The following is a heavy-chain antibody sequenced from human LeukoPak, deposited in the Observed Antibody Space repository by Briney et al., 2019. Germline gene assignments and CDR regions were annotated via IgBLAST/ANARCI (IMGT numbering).Heavy chain of an antibody. D-gene: IGHD3-16*01. J-gene: IGHJ3*02. CDR1: GFTFSSYS. CDR2: ISSSSSYI. Sequence: GGSLRLSCAASGFTFSSYSMNWVRQAPGKGLEWVSSISSSSSYIYYADSVKGRFTISRDNAKNSLYLQMNSLRAEDTAVYYWAGTFDPLIGLSLGAFDIWGQGTMVTVSS. V-gene: IGHV3-21*01. CDR3: AGTFDPLIGLSLGAFDI.